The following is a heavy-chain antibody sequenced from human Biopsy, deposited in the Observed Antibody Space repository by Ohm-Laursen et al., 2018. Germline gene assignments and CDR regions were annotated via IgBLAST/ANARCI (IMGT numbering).Heavy chain of an antibody. Sequence: SLRLSCAASGFPFPNYAMNWVRQAPRKGLEWVSGINAPGGKTYYADSVKGRFTISRDNPNSTLYMQLNSLRAEDTAVYYCAKGRSVVVSAAFNYWGQGTLVTVSS. V-gene: IGHV3-23*01. CDR1: GFPFPNYA. D-gene: IGHD2-2*01. J-gene: IGHJ4*02. CDR2: INAPGGKT. CDR3: AKGRSVVVSAAFNY.